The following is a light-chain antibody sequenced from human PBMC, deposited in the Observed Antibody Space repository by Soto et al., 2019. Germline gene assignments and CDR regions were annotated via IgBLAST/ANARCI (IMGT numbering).Light chain of an antibody. CDR3: SSSAGSNTFVV. Sequence: QSALTQPPSASGSPGQSVTISCTGTSSDIGAYNSVSWYQQHPGKAPQLMIYEVNKRPSGVPDRFSGSKSGNTASLTVSGLQAEDEADYSCSSSAGSNTFVVFGGGTKLTVL. CDR2: EVN. J-gene: IGLJ2*01. CDR1: SSDIGAYNS. V-gene: IGLV2-8*01.